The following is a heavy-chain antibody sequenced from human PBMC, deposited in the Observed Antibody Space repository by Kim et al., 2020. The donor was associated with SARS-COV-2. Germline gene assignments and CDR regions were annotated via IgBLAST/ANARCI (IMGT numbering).Heavy chain of an antibody. CDR3: ARVEEGITRAAAGRHYFDY. V-gene: IGHV4-34*01. D-gene: IGHD6-13*01. CDR2: INHSGST. Sequence: SETLSLTCAVYGGSFSGYYWSWIRQPPGKGLEWIGEINHSGSTNYNPSLKSRVTISVDTSKNQFSLKLSSVTAADTAVYYCARVEEGITRAAAGRHYFDYWGQGTLVTVSS. J-gene: IGHJ4*02. CDR1: GGSFSGYY.